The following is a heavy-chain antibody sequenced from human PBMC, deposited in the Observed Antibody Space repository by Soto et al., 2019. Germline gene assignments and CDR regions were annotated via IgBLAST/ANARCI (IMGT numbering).Heavy chain of an antibody. J-gene: IGHJ4*02. CDR2: IFWDGDK. CDR1: GFSLSTSGVG. Sequence: SGPTLVRPTQTLTLTCSFSGFSLSTSGVGLAWIRQPPGKALEWLALIFWDGDKRYSPSLKSSLTLTKDTSKNQVVLTMTNMDPVDTATYYCAHSNRRPSCRGGNCYSCDYWGQGILVTVSS. CDR3: AHSNRRPSCRGGNCYSCDY. D-gene: IGHD2-15*01. V-gene: IGHV2-5*02.